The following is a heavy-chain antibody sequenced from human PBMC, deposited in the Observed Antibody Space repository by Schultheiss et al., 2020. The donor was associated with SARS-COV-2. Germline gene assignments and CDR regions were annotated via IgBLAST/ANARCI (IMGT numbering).Heavy chain of an antibody. D-gene: IGHD1-26*01. CDR3: ARGIVGATTDI. V-gene: IGHV4-59*04. Sequence: SQTLSLTCTVSGGSISSYYWSWIRQPAGKGLEWIGYIYYSGSTYYNPSLKSRVTISVDTSKNQFSLKLSSVTAADTAVYYCARGIVGATTDIWGQGTMVTVSS. CDR1: GGSISSYY. J-gene: IGHJ3*02. CDR2: IYYSGST.